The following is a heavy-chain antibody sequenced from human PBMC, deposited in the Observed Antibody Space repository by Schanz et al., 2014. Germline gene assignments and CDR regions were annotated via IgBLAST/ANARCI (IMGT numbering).Heavy chain of an antibody. CDR1: GITFSSHS. CDR2: ISGSGAST. J-gene: IGHJ4*02. V-gene: IGHV3-23*04. D-gene: IGHD3-3*01. CDR3: VRDSFFAFDY. Sequence: EVHLVESGGGLVQPGGSLRLSCAASGITFSSHSFNWVRQAPGKGLEWVSGISGSGASTYYADSVKGRFTISRDNSKNTLYLQMNSLRAEDTAVYYCVRDSFFAFDYWGQGTLVTVSS.